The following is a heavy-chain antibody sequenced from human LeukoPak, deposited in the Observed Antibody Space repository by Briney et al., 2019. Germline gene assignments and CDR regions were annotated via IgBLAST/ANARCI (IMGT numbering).Heavy chain of an antibody. CDR1: GFTFSSYG. CDR2: ISTSGEST. J-gene: IGHJ4*02. D-gene: IGHD3-10*01. V-gene: IGHV3-23*01. Sequence: PGGTLRLSCAASGFTFSSYGMSWVRQAPGQGLEWVSAISTSGESTYYADSVKGHFTISRDNSKNTLYLQMNSLRAEDTGIYFCAKGSGNGYGSGPFDYWGQGTLVAVSS. CDR3: AKGSGNGYGSGPFDY.